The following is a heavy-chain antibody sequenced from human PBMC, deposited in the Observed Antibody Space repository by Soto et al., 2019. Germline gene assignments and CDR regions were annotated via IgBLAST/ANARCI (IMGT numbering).Heavy chain of an antibody. V-gene: IGHV3-23*01. CDR3: AKEGEFLYCSGGSCYSGWAFDY. CDR1: GFTFSSYA. D-gene: IGHD2-15*01. CDR2: ISGSGGST. Sequence: GGSLRLSCAASGFTFSSYAMSWVRQAPGKGLEWVSAISGSGGSTYYADSVKGRFTISRDNSKNTLYLQMNSLRAEDTAVYYCAKEGEFLYCSGGSCYSGWAFDYWGQGTLVTVSS. J-gene: IGHJ4*02.